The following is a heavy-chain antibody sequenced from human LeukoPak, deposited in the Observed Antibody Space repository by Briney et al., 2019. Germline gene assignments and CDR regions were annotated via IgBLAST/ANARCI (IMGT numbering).Heavy chain of an antibody. CDR3: AKDPGDAVAGYYMDV. CDR1: GFTFSDYG. V-gene: IGHV3-30*02. J-gene: IGHJ6*03. Sequence: SGGSLRLSCAASGFTFSDYGMHWVRQAPGKGLEWVAFIYNDGDKKYCADSVKGRFTISRDNFKKTLNLQMNSLKTEDTAVYYCAKDPGDAVAGYYMDVWGKGTTVTVSS. D-gene: IGHD6-19*01. CDR2: IYNDGDKK.